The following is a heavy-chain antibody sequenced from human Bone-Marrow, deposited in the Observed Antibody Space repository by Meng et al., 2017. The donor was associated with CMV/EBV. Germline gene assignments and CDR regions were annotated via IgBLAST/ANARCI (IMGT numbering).Heavy chain of an antibody. CDR1: GFTFSSYW. Sequence: GESLKISCAASGFTFSSYWMSWVRQAPGKGLEWVANIKQDGSEKYYVDSVKGRFTISRDNAKNSLYLQMNSLRAEDTAVYYCARDLRLIWSGSFGDYWGQGNLVTVSS. CDR3: ARDLRLIWSGSFGDY. D-gene: IGHD3-3*01. V-gene: IGHV3-7*01. J-gene: IGHJ4*02. CDR2: IKQDGSEK.